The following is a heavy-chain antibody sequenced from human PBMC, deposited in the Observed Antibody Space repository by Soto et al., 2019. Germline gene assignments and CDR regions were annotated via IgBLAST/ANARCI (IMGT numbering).Heavy chain of an antibody. CDR2: IYPADSDT. V-gene: IGHV5-51*01. Sequence: GESLKISCKGSGYSFPAYWIAWVRQMPGKGLEWMGIIYPADSDTKYSPSFQGQVTISADKSIDTAYLQWSSLKASDTATYYCARLTLTGYYHHYYDMNVWGQGTTVTVSS. J-gene: IGHJ6*02. CDR1: GYSFPAYW. D-gene: IGHD3-9*01. CDR3: ARLTLTGYYHHYYDMNV.